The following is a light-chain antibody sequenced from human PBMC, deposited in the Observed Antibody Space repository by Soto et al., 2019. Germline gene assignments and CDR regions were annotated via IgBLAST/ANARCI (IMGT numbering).Light chain of an antibody. Sequence: EIVVTQSPGTLSLSPGERATLSCRASQRISRIYLAWYQQKPGQAPRLLIYGASSRATGVPERFSGSGSGTDFTLSISRLESEDFAVYYCQLHSKSQWTFGQGTKVEIK. CDR2: GAS. CDR3: QLHSKSQWT. CDR1: QRISRIY. J-gene: IGKJ1*01. V-gene: IGKV3-20*01.